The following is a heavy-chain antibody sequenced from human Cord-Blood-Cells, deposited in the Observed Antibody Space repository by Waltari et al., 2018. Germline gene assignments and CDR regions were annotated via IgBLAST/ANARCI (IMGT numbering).Heavy chain of an antibody. CDR3: ARLTYYYGSGSYYKGLFDY. D-gene: IGHD3-10*01. J-gene: IGHJ4*02. CDR2: IYYSRST. V-gene: IGHV4-39*01. Sequence: QLQLQESGPGLVKPSETLSLTCTVSGGSISSSSYYWGWIRQPPGKGLEWIGSIYYSRSTYYNPSLKSRVTISVDTSKNQFSLKLSSVTAADTAVYYCARLTYYYGSGSYYKGLFDYWGQGTLVTVSS. CDR1: GGSISSSSYY.